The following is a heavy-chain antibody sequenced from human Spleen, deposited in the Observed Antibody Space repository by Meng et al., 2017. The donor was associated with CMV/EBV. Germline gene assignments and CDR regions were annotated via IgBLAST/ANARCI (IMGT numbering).Heavy chain of an antibody. D-gene: IGHD6-13*01. J-gene: IGHJ4*02. CDR1: GFTFSNYY. Sequence: GESLKISCEASGFTFSNYYMSWIRQGPGKGPEWLSYISAAGDTIYYADSVKGRFTISRDNAKNSLYLQMNSLRAEDTAVYYCARAIAAAGIVGRFDYWGQGTLVTVSS. CDR2: ISAAGDTI. V-gene: IGHV3-11*04. CDR3: ARAIAAAGIVGRFDY.